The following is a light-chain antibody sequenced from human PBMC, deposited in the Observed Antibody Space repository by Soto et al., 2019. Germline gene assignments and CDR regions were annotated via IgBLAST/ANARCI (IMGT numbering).Light chain of an antibody. V-gene: IGLV4-60*03. CDR1: SGHRSYI. J-gene: IGLJ2*01. Sequence: QSVLTQSSSASASLGSSVKLTCTLSSGHRSYIIAWHQQQPGKAPRYLMKLEGSGSYNTGSGVPDRFSGSSSGADRYLTMSNLQSEDEADYYCETWDSNIRVFGGGTKVTVL. CDR3: ETWDSNIRV. CDR2: LEGSGSY.